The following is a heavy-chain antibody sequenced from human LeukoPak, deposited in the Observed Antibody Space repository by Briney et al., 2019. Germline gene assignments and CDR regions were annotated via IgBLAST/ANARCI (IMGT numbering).Heavy chain of an antibody. D-gene: IGHD5-24*01. J-gene: IGHJ4*02. V-gene: IGHV3-66*01. CDR3: ARGDGSFDY. CDR2: FFSDGST. CDR1: GVTVKSYY. Sequence: PGGSLRLSCVVSGVTVKSYYMNWVRQAPGKGLEWVSVFFSDGSTYYADSVKGRFTISRDDSKNTLYLQMNSLRAEDTAVYYCARGDGSFDYWGQGILVTVSS.